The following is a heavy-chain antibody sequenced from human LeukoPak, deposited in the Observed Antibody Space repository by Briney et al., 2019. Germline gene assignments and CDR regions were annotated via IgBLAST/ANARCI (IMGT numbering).Heavy chain of an antibody. Sequence: GGSLRLSCAASGFTFDDYSIHWVRQAPGEGLEWVSLISGDGGTTYYADSVKGRFTISRDNSKNSLYLQMSSLRTEDTALYYCAKHNWNYDSWGQGTLVTVSS. CDR2: ISGDGGTT. J-gene: IGHJ5*01. CDR3: AKHNWNYDS. D-gene: IGHD1-1*01. V-gene: IGHV3-43*02. CDR1: GFTFDDYS.